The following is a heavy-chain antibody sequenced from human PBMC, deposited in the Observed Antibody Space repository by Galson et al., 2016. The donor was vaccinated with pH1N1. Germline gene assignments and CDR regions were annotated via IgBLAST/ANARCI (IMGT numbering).Heavy chain of an antibody. CDR3: ARRYYFDY. CDR2: IDPSDGTT. CDR1: GYSVTRYY. J-gene: IGHJ4*02. V-gene: IGHV1-46*01. Sequence: SVKVSCKASGYSVTRYYMHWVRQAPGQGLEWMGIIDPSDGTTTYSQKFQSRITMTRDTPTNSVYMELSSLTSDDTAVYYCARRYYFDYWGQGTLITVSS.